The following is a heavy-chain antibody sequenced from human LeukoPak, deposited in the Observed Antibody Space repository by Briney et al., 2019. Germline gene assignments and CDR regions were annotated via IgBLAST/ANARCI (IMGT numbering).Heavy chain of an antibody. Sequence: ASVKVSCKVSGYTLTELSMHWVRQAPGQGLEWMGWINPNSGGTNYAQKFQGWVTMTRDTSISTAYMELSRLRSDDTAVYYCARDRTRYSSSWYGRGRGDWFDPWGQGTLVTVSS. V-gene: IGHV1-2*04. D-gene: IGHD6-13*01. CDR2: INPNSGGT. J-gene: IGHJ5*02. CDR3: ARDRTRYSSSWYGRGRGDWFDP. CDR1: GYTLTELS.